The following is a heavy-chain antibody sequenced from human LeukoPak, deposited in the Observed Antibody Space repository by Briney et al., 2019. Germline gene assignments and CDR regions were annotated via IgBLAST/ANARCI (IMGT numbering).Heavy chain of an antibody. Sequence: ASVKVSCKASGYTFTSYYMHWVRQAPGQGLEWMGLINPTGGSTGYAQKFQGRVTMTRDMSTSTGYMELSSLTAEDTAVYYCAKDDAWLRFGEWSQGTLVTVSS. CDR1: GYTFTSYY. D-gene: IGHD3-10*01. CDR2: INPTGGST. CDR3: AKDDAWLRFGE. V-gene: IGHV1-46*01. J-gene: IGHJ4*02.